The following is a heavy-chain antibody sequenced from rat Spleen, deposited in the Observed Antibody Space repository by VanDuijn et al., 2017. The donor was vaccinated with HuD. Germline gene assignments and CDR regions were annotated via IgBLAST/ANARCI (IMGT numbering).Heavy chain of an antibody. Sequence: QVQLKESGPGLVQPSQTLSLTCTVSGFSLTSYNVDWVRQPPGKGLEWMGVIWSTGGTWYNSALKSRLSISKDTSKSQVFLKMNSLQTDDTGTYYCTIHPRYWGQGVMVTVSS. CDR1: GFSLTSYN. V-gene: IGHV2-41*01. CDR2: IWSTGGT. J-gene: IGHJ2*01. CDR3: TIHPRY. D-gene: IGHD3-1*01.